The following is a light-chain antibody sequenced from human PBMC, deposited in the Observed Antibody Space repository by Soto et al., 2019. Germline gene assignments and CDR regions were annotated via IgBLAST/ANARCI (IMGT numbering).Light chain of an antibody. J-gene: IGKJ5*01. CDR2: GAS. CDR3: QQYGSSSSIT. Sequence: EIVMTQSPATLSVSPGKRATLSCRASQSVSSSYLAWYQQKPGQAPRLLIYGASSRATGIPDRFSGSGSGTDFTLTIRRLEPEDFAVYYCQQYGSSSSITCGQGTRREIK. V-gene: IGKV3-20*01. CDR1: QSVSSSY.